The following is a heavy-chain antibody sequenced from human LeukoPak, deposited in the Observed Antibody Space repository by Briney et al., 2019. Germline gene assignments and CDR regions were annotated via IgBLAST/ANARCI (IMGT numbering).Heavy chain of an antibody. J-gene: IGHJ1*01. CDR3: ARHGGYSSPYLH. Sequence: SETLSLTCTVSGSSISNYYWSWIRQPPGKGLECIGYIYYSGTTNYNPSLKSRVTISVDTSKNQFSLKLSSVTAADTAVYYCARHGGYSSPYLHWGQGTLVTVSS. CDR2: IYYSGTT. CDR1: GSSISNYY. D-gene: IGHD6-13*01. V-gene: IGHV4-59*08.